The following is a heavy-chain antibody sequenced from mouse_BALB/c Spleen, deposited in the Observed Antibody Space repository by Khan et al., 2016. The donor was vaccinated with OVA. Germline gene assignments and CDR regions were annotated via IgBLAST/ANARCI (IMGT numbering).Heavy chain of an antibody. CDR1: GYSITSDYA. V-gene: IGHV3-2*02. D-gene: IGHD2-14*01. J-gene: IGHJ2*01. CDR3: GSIRFYYRFSFFDY. Sequence: EVQLQESGPGLVKPSQSLSLTCTVTGYSITSDYAWNWIRQFPGNKLEWMGYISYSGSTSYNPSLESRISIIRDTSKPQFFLQLNSVTTEDTATYYCGSIRFYYRFSFFDYWGQGTTLTVSS. CDR2: ISYSGST.